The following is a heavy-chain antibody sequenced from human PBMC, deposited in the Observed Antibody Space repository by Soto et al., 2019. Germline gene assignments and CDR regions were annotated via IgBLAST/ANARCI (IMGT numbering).Heavy chain of an antibody. CDR2: IWYDGSNK. Sequence: QVQLVESGGGVVQPGRSLRLSCAASGFTFSSYGVHWVRQAPGKGLEWVAVIWYDGSNKYYADSVKGRFTISRDNSKNTLYLQMNSLRAEDTAVYYCARDSSSSGAPLVYWGQGTLVTVSS. CDR3: ARDSSSSGAPLVY. V-gene: IGHV3-33*01. D-gene: IGHD6-6*01. CDR1: GFTFSSYG. J-gene: IGHJ4*02.